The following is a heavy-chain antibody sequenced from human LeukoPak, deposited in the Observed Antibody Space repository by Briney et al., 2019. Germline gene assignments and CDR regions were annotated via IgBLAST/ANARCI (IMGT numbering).Heavy chain of an antibody. CDR3: ARYPLAFDF. V-gene: IGHV4-59*11. CDR1: GDSFTNHQ. J-gene: IGHJ4*02. CDR2: IHHSGST. Sequence: SETLSLTCTVSGDSFTNHQWSWVRQPPGKGLEWIAYIHHSGSTNYNPSLKNRVTISMDTSKNQFSLRLISVTAADTAVYYCARYPLAFDFWGQGILVTVSS. D-gene: IGHD6-6*01.